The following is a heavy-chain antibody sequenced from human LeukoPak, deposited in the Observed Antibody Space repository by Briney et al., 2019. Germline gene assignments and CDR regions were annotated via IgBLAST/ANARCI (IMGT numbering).Heavy chain of an antibody. CDR3: ARDGTGSSSWYWVAGGVPSSGVYFDY. V-gene: IGHV3-21*01. CDR2: ISSSSSYI. Sequence: GGSLRLSCAASGFTFSSYSMNWVRQAPGKGLEWVSSISSSSSYIYYADSVKGRFTISRDNAKNSLYLQMNSLRAEDTAVYYCARDGTGSSSWYWVAGGVPSSGVYFDYWGQGTLVTVS. D-gene: IGHD6-13*01. J-gene: IGHJ4*02. CDR1: GFTFSSYS.